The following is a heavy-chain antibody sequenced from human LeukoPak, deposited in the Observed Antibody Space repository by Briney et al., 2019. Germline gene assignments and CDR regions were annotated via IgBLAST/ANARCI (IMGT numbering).Heavy chain of an antibody. CDR2: IYYGGST. D-gene: IGHD6-19*01. CDR1: GGSINNYF. V-gene: IGHV4-59*01. CDR3: ARDPGDGTGWFPYYFDY. Sequence: SETLSLTCTVSGGSINNYFWSWIRQPPGKGLEWIGYIYYGGSTKYNPSIKSRVTISVDTSKNQFSLKLTSVTAADTAVYYCARDPGDGTGWFPYYFDYWGQGTLVTVSS. J-gene: IGHJ4*02.